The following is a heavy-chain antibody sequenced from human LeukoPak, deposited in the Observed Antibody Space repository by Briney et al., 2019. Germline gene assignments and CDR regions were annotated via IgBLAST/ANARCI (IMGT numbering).Heavy chain of an antibody. D-gene: IGHD4-23*01. CDR1: GFTFSSYW. CDR3: ARSFLGGNSPPDY. CDR2: IKQDGSDK. J-gene: IGHJ4*02. V-gene: IGHV3-7*05. Sequence: PGGSLRLSCAASGFTFSSYWMIWVRQAPGKGLEWVAKIKQDGSDKYHVDSVKGRFTISRDNAKNSLYLQMNSLRAEDTAVYYCARSFLGGNSPPDYWGQGTLVTVSS.